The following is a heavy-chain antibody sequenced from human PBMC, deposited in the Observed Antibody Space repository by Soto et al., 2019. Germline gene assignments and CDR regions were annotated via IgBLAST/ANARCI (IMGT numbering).Heavy chain of an antibody. CDR3: ARCDGSATYCFYFAY. J-gene: IGHJ4*02. D-gene: IGHD3-10*01. CDR2: IYSGGST. Sequence: EVQVVESGGGLVQSGGSLTLSCAASGFTVSNSYMSLVRQAPGKGLEWVSAIYSGGSTYYADSVKGRFTISRDNSRNTLYLQMNSLRAEDTAVYFCARCDGSATYCFYFAYCGQGTPVTVSS. V-gene: IGHV3-66*01. CDR1: GFTVSNSY.